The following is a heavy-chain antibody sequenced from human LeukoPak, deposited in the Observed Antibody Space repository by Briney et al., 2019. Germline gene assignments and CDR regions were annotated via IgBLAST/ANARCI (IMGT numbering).Heavy chain of an antibody. V-gene: IGHV3-30*18. D-gene: IGHD3-10*01. J-gene: IGHJ4*02. CDR2: FSSDGRST. CDR1: GFTFSTFN. CDR3: AKSYYYHSGSFDY. Sequence: GGSLRLSCAASGFTFSTFNMHWVRQAPGKGLEWVTVFSSDGRSTFYAENVQGRFTLSRDNSKNTLSLQMNSLRAEDTAVYYCAKSYYYHSGSFDYWGQGTLVTVSS.